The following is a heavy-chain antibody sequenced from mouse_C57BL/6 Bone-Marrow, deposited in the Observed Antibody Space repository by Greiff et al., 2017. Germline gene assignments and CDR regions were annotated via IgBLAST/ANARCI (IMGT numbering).Heavy chain of an antibody. Sequence: QVQLQQPGAELVKPGASVKLSCKASGYPFTSYWMHWVKQRPGQGLEWIGMIHPNSGSTNYNEKFKSKATLTVDKSSSTAYMQLSRLTSEDSAVYYCARPITTVVAFDYWGQGTTLTVSS. D-gene: IGHD1-1*01. CDR3: ARPITTVVAFDY. J-gene: IGHJ2*01. V-gene: IGHV1-64*01. CDR1: GYPFTSYW. CDR2: IHPNSGST.